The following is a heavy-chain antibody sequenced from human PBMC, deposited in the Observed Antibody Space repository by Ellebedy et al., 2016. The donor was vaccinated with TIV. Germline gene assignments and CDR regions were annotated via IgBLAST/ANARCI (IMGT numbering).Heavy chain of an antibody. CDR1: GFTFSDYS. Sequence: PGGSLRLSCTVSGFTFSDYSINWVRQAPGKELEWISSISTGSYYASYADSVKGRFTISRDNAKDSLYLQMNSLRAEDTAVYYCARDGPVLLWFGEDYQYYHAMDVWGRGTTVTVSS. V-gene: IGHV3-21*01. J-gene: IGHJ6*02. D-gene: IGHD3-10*01. CDR2: ISTGSYYA. CDR3: ARDGPVLLWFGEDYQYYHAMDV.